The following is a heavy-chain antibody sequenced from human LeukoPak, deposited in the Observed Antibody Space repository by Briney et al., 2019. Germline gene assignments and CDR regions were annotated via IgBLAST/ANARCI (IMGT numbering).Heavy chain of an antibody. V-gene: IGHV3-66*01. Sequence: PGGSLRLSCAASGFTVSSNYMSWVRQAPGKGLEWVSVIYSGGSTYYADSVKGRFTISRDNSKNTLYLQMNSLRAEDTAVYYCARTGKCYYDSSGYYPNWGQGTLVTVSS. CDR3: ARTGKCYYDSSGYYPN. CDR2: IYSGGST. D-gene: IGHD3-22*01. CDR1: GFTVSSNY. J-gene: IGHJ4*02.